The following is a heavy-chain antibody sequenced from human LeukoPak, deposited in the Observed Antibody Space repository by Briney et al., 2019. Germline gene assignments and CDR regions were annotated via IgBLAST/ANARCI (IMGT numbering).Heavy chain of an antibody. CDR2: INTNTGNP. Sequence: ASVKVSCKASGYTFTSYAMNWVRQAPGQGLEWMGWINTNTGNPTYAQGFTGRFVFSLDTSVSTAYLQISSLKAEDTAVYYCARILPPYYDILTGYYYYYYMDVWGKGTTVTVSS. V-gene: IGHV7-4-1*02. D-gene: IGHD3-9*01. CDR1: GYTFTSYA. J-gene: IGHJ6*03. CDR3: ARILPPYYDILTGYYYYYYMDV.